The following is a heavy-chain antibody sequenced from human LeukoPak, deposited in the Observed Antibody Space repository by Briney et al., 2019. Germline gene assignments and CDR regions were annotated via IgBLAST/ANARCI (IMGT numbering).Heavy chain of an antibody. CDR3: ARGGYSSSWYCLDY. D-gene: IGHD6-13*01. Sequence: SVKVSCKASGGTFSSYAISWVRQAPGQGLEWMGRIIPILGIANYAQKFQGRVTITADKSTSTAYMELSSLRSEDTAVYYCARGGYSSSWYCLDYWGRGTLVTVSS. V-gene: IGHV1-69*04. J-gene: IGHJ4*02. CDR1: GGTFSSYA. CDR2: IIPILGIA.